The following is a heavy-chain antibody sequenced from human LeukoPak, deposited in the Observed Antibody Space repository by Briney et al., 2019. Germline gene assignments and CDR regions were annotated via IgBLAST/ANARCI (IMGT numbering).Heavy chain of an antibody. CDR1: GFTFSIYG. J-gene: IGHJ4*02. D-gene: IGHD2-15*01. V-gene: IGHV3-33*01. CDR2: IWYDGNNE. CDR3: ARDTSGGNIDY. Sequence: GRSLRLSCAASGFTFSIYGIHWVRQAPGKGLEWVAVIWYDGNNEYYADSVKGRFTISRDNSKNTLYLQMNSLRAEDTAVYYCARDTSGGNIDYWGQGTLVTVSS.